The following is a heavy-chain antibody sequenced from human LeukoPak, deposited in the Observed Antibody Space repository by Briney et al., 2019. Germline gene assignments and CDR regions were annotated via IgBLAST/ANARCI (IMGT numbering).Heavy chain of an antibody. Sequence: PGGSLRLSCAASGFTFDDYAMHWVRQAPGKGLEWVSLISWDGGSTYYADSVKGRFTISRDNSKNSLYLQMNSLRAEDTASYYCVRAADGGTSYYYYYMDVWGKGTTVTVSS. D-gene: IGHD6-13*01. V-gene: IGHV3-43D*03. CDR1: GFTFDDYA. CDR3: VRAADGGTSYYYYYMDV. CDR2: ISWDGGST. J-gene: IGHJ6*03.